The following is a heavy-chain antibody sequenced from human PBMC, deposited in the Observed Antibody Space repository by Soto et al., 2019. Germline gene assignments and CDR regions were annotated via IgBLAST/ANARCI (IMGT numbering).Heavy chain of an antibody. CDR1: GDTVSSTSAA. CDR3: ARDSSGYGPFDY. D-gene: IGHD5-12*01. CDR2: TYYRSKWYN. V-gene: IGHV6-1*01. J-gene: IGHJ4*02. Sequence: PSQTLSLTCVISGDTVSSTSAAWTWIRLSPSRGLEWVGRTYYRSKWYNDYAVSVKGRVIINSDTSKNQFSLQLNSVTPDDTAVYYCARDSSGYGPFDYWGQGTLVTVSS.